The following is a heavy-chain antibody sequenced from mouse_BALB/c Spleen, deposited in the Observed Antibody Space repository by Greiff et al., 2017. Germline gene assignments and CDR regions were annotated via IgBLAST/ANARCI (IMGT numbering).Heavy chain of an antibody. CDR3: ARGGRWFAY. V-gene: IGHV3-6*02. CDR2: ISYDGSN. Sequence: DVQLVESGPGLVKPSQSLSLTCSVTGYSITSGYYWNWIRQFPGNKLEWMGYISYDGSNNYNPSLKNRISITRDTSKNQFFLKLNSVTTEDTATYYCARGGRWFAYWGQGTLVTVSA. CDR1: GYSITSGYY. J-gene: IGHJ3*01.